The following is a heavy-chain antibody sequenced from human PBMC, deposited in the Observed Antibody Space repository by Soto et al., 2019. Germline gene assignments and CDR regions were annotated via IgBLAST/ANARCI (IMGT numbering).Heavy chain of an antibody. V-gene: IGHV1-69*02. J-gene: IGHJ4*02. D-gene: IGHD2-15*01. Sequence: SVKVSCKASGGTFSSYILSWVRQAPGQGLEWMGRIIPILGIANYAQKFQGRVTITADKSTSTAYMELSSLRSEDTAVYYCARLSGGSSYYWGQGTLVTVSS. CDR1: GGTFSSYI. CDR3: ARLSGGSSYY. CDR2: IIPILGIA.